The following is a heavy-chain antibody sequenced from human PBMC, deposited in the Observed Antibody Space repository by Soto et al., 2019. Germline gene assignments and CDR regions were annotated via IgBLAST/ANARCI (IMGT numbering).Heavy chain of an antibody. D-gene: IGHD3-10*01. CDR3: AREIIPMVRGVMGGWFDP. CDR2: ISAYNGNT. Sequence: QVQLVQSGAEVKKPGASVKVSCKASGYTFTSYGISWVRQAPGQGLEWMGWISAYNGNTNYAQKLQGRVTMTTDTSTSTAYMELRSLRSDDTAVYYCAREIIPMVRGVMGGWFDPWGQGTLVTVSS. J-gene: IGHJ5*02. CDR1: GYTFTSYG. V-gene: IGHV1-18*04.